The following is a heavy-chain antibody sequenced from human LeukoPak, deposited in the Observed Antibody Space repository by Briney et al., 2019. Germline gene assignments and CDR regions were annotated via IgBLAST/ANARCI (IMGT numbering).Heavy chain of an antibody. V-gene: IGHV3-11*06. J-gene: IGHJ4*02. CDR2: ISSSSSYI. Sequence: GGSLRLSCAASGFTFSDYYMSWVRQAPGKGLEWVSSISSSSSYIYYADSVKGRFTISRDNAKNSLYLQMNSLRAEDTAVYYCAREHLSVAGTYFHWGQGTLVTVSS. D-gene: IGHD6-19*01. CDR1: GFTFSDYY. CDR3: AREHLSVAGTYFH.